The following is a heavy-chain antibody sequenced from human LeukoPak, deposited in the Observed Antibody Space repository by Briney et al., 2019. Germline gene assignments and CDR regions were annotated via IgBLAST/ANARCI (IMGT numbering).Heavy chain of an antibody. J-gene: IGHJ5*02. CDR1: GFTFSDYW. CDR3: ARVGITMVRGA. CDR2: IKRDGSEK. Sequence: GSLRLSCAVSGFTFSDYWMSWVRQAPGKGLEWVANIKRDGSEKYYMDSVKGRFTISRDNAKNSLYLQIHSLRPEDTAVYYCARVGITMVRGAWGQGTLVTVSP. D-gene: IGHD3-10*01. V-gene: IGHV3-7*01.